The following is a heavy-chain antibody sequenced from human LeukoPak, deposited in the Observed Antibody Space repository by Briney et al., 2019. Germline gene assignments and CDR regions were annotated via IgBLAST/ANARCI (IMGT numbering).Heavy chain of an antibody. Sequence: ASVTVACKASGGTFSSYAISWVRQAPGQGLEWMGGIIPIFGTANYAQKFQGRVTITADESTSTAYMELSSLRSEDTAVYYCARDGGRSKWGQQLENADYWGQGTLVTVSS. CDR3: ARDGGRSKWGQQLENADY. CDR2: IIPIFGTA. CDR1: GGTFSSYA. J-gene: IGHJ4*02. V-gene: IGHV1-69*13. D-gene: IGHD6-13*01.